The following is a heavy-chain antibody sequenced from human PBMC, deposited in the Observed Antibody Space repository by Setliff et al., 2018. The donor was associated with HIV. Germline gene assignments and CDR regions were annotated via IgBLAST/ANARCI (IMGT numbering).Heavy chain of an antibody. CDR2: IKQDGSEK. CDR1: GFTFSSYW. Sequence: GGSLRPPCAASGFTFSSYWMSWVRQAPGKGLEWVANIKQDGSEKYYVDSVKGRLTISRDNAKNSLYLQMNNLRAEDTAVYYCARVYDSSGYSLSIPGYWGQGTLVTVSS. J-gene: IGHJ4*01. CDR3: ARVYDSSGYSLSIPGY. V-gene: IGHV3-7*01. D-gene: IGHD3-22*01.